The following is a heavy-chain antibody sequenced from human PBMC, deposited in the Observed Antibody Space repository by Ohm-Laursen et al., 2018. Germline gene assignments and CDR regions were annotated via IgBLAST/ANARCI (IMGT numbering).Heavy chain of an antibody. CDR2: INPNSGGT. J-gene: IGHJ4*02. CDR1: GYTFTGYY. D-gene: IGHD3-22*01. CDR3: AREEHYYDSSGPLDY. V-gene: IGHV1-2*02. Sequence: ASVKVSCKASGYTFTGYYMHWVRQAPGQGLEWMGWINPNSGGTNYAQKFQGRVTMTRDTSISTAYMELSRLRSDDTAVYYCAREEHYYDSSGPLDYWGQGTLVTVSS.